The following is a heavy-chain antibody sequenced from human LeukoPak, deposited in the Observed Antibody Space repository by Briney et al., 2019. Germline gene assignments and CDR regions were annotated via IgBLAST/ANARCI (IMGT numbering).Heavy chain of an antibody. J-gene: IGHJ6*03. CDR3: ATQKGGSSSSNPYYYYMDV. Sequence: GASVKVSCKASGGTFSSYAISWVRQAPGQGLEWMGGIIPVFGTANYAQKFQGRVTITADESTSTAYMELSSLRSEDTAVYYCATQKGGSSSSNPYYYYMDVWGKGTTVTVSS. D-gene: IGHD6-6*01. V-gene: IGHV1-69*13. CDR1: GGTFSSYA. CDR2: IIPVFGTA.